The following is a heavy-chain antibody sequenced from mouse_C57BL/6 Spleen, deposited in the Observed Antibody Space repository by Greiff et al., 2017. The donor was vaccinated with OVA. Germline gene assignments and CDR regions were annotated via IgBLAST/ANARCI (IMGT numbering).Heavy chain of an antibody. D-gene: IGHD1-1*01. Sequence: VKLMESGPGLVAPSQSLSITCTVSGFSLTSYGVHWVRQPPGKGLEWLVVIWSDGSTTYNSALKSRLIISKDNSKSQVFLKMNSLQTDDTATYYCARHLRGDAIDYWGQGTSVTVSS. V-gene: IGHV2-6-1*01. CDR1: GFSLTSYG. CDR2: IWSDGST. J-gene: IGHJ4*01. CDR3: ARHLRGDAIDY.